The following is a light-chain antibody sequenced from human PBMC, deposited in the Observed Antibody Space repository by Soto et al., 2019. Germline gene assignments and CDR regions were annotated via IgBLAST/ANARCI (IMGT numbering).Light chain of an antibody. CDR3: QQLRMYPST. CDR2: AAS. J-gene: IGKJ4*01. V-gene: IGKV1-39*01. CDR1: QSISTY. Sequence: DIQMTQSPSSLSASVVDRVTITFLASQSISTYLHWYQQKPGKAPNLLIYAASTLQSGVPSRFSGSGSGTDFALTITSLQAEDFATYYCQQLRMYPSTFGGGTKVDIK.